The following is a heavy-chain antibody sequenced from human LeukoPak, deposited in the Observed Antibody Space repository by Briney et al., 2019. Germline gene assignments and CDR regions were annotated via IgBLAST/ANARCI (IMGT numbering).Heavy chain of an antibody. Sequence: SETLSLTCTVSGGSISSYYWSWIRQPPGKGLEWIGYIYYSGTTNYNPSLKSRVTISVDTSKNQFSLKLTSVTAADTAVHYCAGGSGLPHFDYWGQGTLVTVSS. CDR1: GGSISSYY. V-gene: IGHV4-59*01. CDR2: IYYSGTT. J-gene: IGHJ4*02. CDR3: AGGSGLPHFDY. D-gene: IGHD3-10*01.